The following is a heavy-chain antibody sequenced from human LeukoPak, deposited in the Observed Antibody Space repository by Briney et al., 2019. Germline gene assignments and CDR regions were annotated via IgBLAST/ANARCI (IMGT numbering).Heavy chain of an antibody. CDR2: IYYSGST. CDR3: ARHRGSGSPYFDY. D-gene: IGHD3-10*01. CDR1: GGSISSGYYY. Sequence: SETLSLTCTVSGGSISSGYYYWSWIRQHPGKGLGWIGYIYYSGSTYYNPSLKSRVTISVDTSKNQFSLKLSSVTAADTAVYYCARHRGSGSPYFDYWGQGTLVTVSS. V-gene: IGHV4-31*03. J-gene: IGHJ4*02.